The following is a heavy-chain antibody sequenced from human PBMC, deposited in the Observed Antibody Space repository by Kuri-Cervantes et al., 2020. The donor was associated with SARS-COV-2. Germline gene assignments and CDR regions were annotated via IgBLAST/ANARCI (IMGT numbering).Heavy chain of an antibody. CDR3: AMLPRPRNAFDI. CDR1: GGTFSSYA. Sequence: SVKVSCKASGGTFSSYATSWVRQAPGQGLEWMGGIIPIFGTANYAQKFQGRVTITADESTSTAYMELSSLRSEDTAVYYCAMLPRPRNAFDIWGQGTMVTVSS. J-gene: IGHJ3*02. CDR2: IIPIFGTA. V-gene: IGHV1-69*13. D-gene: IGHD3-16*01.